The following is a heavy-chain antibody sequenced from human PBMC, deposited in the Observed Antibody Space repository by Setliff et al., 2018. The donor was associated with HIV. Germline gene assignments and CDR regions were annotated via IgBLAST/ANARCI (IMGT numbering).Heavy chain of an antibody. J-gene: IGHJ4*02. CDR2: IWYDGSDQ. D-gene: IGHD6-19*01. V-gene: IGHV3-30*02. CDR1: GFTFSNYA. Sequence: PGGSLRLSCVASGFTFSNYAMHWVRQAPGKGLEWVALIWYDGSDQYYADSVKGRFTISRDSSKNTLYLQMDSLRTEDTAVYYCAKTQGWHLINYWGPGTLVTVSS. CDR3: AKTQGWHLINY.